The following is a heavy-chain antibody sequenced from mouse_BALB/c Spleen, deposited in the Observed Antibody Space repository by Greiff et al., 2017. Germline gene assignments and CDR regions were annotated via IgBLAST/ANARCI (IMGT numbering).Heavy chain of an antibody. J-gene: IGHJ2*01. CDR2: IYPGNGDT. CDR1: GYTFTSYN. CDR3: AREAGGKYYFDY. V-gene: IGHV1-12*01. Sequence: LQQPGAELVKPGASVKMSCKASGYTFTSYNMHWVKQTPGQGLEWIGAIYPGNGDTSYNQKFKGKATLTADKSSSTAYMQLSSLTSEDSAVYYCAREAGGKYYFDYWGQGTTLTVSS.